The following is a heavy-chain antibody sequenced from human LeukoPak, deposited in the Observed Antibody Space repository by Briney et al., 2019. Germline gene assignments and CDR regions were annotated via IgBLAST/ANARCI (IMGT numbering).Heavy chain of an antibody. D-gene: IGHD2-15*01. CDR1: GGSISSYY. J-gene: IGHJ5*02. V-gene: IGHV4-4*07. Sequence: PSETLSLTCTVSGGSISSYYWSWIRQPAGKGLGWIGRIYTSGSTNYNPSLKSRVTMPVDTSKNQFSLKLSSVTAADTAVYYCARFHLGYCSGGSCYSSWFDPWGQGTLVTVSS. CDR2: IYTSGST. CDR3: ARFHLGYCSGGSCYSSWFDP.